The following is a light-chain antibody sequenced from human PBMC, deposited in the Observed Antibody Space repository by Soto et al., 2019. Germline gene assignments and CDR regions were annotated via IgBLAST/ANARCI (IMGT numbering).Light chain of an antibody. CDR1: SSNIGAGYD. V-gene: IGLV1-40*01. J-gene: IGLJ3*02. CDR2: GNS. CDR3: QSYDSSLSGWV. Sequence: QSVLTQPPSVSGAPGQRVTISCTGSSSNIGAGYDVHWYQQFPGTAPKLLIYGNSNRPSGVPDRFSGSKSDTSASLAITGLQAEDEADYHCQSYDSSLSGWVFGGGTKVTVL.